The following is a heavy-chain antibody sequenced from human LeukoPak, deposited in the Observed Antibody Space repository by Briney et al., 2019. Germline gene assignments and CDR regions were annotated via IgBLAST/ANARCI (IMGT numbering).Heavy chain of an antibody. CDR1: GGSFSGYY. V-gene: IGHV4-59*01. Sequence: SETLSLTCAVYGGSFSGYYWSWIRQPPGKGLEWIGYIYYSGSTNYNPSLKSRVTISVDTSKNQFSLKLSSVTAADTAVYYCAGEAGATVFLAFDIWGQGTMVTVSS. CDR3: AGEAGATVFLAFDI. D-gene: IGHD4-17*01. J-gene: IGHJ3*02. CDR2: IYYSGST.